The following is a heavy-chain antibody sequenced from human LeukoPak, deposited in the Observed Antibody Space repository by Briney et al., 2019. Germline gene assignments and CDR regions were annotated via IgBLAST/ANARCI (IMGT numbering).Heavy chain of an antibody. V-gene: IGHV3-11*04. J-gene: IGHJ4*02. D-gene: IGHD1-26*01. Sequence: GGSLRLSCAASGFTFSDYYMSWIRQAPGKGLEWVSYISSSGSTIYYADSVKGRFTISRDNAKNSLYLQMNSLRAEDTAVYYCARDKIVGATLLDYWGQGALVIVSS. CDR2: ISSSGSTI. CDR3: ARDKIVGATLLDY. CDR1: GFTFSDYY.